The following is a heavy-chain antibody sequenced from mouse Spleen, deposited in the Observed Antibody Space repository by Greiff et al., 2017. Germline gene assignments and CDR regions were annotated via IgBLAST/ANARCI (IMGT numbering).Heavy chain of an antibody. V-gene: IGHV1-59*01. J-gene: IGHJ3*01. D-gene: IGHD1-1*01. CDR3: AMIYYGSSYRFAY. Sequence: QVQLQQPGAELVRPGTSVKLSCKASGYTFTSYWMHWVKQRPGQGLEWIGVIDPSDSYTNYNQKFKGKATLTVDTSSSTAYMQLSSLTSEDSAVYYCAMIYYGSSYRFAYWGQGTLVTVSA. CDR1: GYTFTSYW. CDR2: IDPSDSYT.